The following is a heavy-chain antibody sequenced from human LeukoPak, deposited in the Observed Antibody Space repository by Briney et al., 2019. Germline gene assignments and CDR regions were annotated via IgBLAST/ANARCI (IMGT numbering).Heavy chain of an antibody. Sequence: ASVKVSCKASGYTFTNSYIHWVRQAPGQVLEWMGLINPDGGNTNYAQNFQGRVTLTRDTSTSTVYMELSSLRSEDTAVYYCASGGHSYGYGYYYYYMDVWGKGTTVTVSS. J-gene: IGHJ6*03. V-gene: IGHV1-46*01. CDR3: ASGGHSYGYGYYYYYMDV. D-gene: IGHD5-18*01. CDR1: GYTFTNSY. CDR2: INPDGGNT.